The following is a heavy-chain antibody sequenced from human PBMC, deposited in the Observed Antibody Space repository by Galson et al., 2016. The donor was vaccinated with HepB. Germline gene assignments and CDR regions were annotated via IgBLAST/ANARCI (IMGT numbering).Heavy chain of an antibody. J-gene: IGHJ4*02. Sequence: ETLSLTCAVQGGSFSGYYWNWIRQTPGKGFEWIGEINHGGSTNYNPSLKSRVTISIDTSRSQFSLNLTSVTAADTAVYYCARGGLRFLNWLSDEYDHWGQGTLVTVSS. D-gene: IGHD3-3*01. CDR1: GGSFSGYY. CDR2: INHGGST. V-gene: IGHV4-34*01. CDR3: ARGGLRFLNWLSDEYDH.